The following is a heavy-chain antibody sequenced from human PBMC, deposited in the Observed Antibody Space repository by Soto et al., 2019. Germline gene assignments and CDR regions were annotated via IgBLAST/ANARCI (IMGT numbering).Heavy chain of an antibody. D-gene: IGHD3-9*01. CDR1: GYTFTSYG. V-gene: IGHV1-18*01. CDR3: ASLDILTGSSDY. Sequence: ASVKVSCKASGYTFTSYGISWVRQAPGQGLEWMGWISAYNGNTNYAQKLQGRVTMTTDTSTSTAYMELRSLRSDDTAVYYCASLDILTGSSDYWGQGTLVTVSS. CDR2: ISAYNGNT. J-gene: IGHJ4*02.